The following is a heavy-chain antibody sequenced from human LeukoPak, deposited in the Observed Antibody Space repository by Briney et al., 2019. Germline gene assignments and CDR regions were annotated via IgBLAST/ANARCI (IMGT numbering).Heavy chain of an antibody. J-gene: IGHJ5*02. D-gene: IGHD6-19*01. Sequence: SETLSLTCTVSGGSISSYYWSWIRQPPGKGLEWIGSFYYSGSTNYNPSLKSRVTISVDTSKNQFSLKLSSVTAADTAVYYCARERAVAASNWFDPWGQGTLVTVSS. CDR3: ARERAVAASNWFDP. V-gene: IGHV4-59*01. CDR1: GGSISSYY. CDR2: FYYSGST.